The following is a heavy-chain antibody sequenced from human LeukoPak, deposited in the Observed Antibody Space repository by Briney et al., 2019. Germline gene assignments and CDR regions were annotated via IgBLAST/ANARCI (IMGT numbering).Heavy chain of an antibody. CDR3: ARQKGGVAGLKYYFDF. CDR2: IYYTGST. Sequence: SETLSLTCTVSGGSISSSSYYWGWIRQPPGKGLEWVGSIYYTGSTYYKPSLKSRVTISVDTSKNQFSLKLSSVTAADTAVYYCARQKGGVAGLKYYFDFWGQGTLVTVSS. D-gene: IGHD6-19*01. CDR1: GGSISSSSYY. J-gene: IGHJ4*02. V-gene: IGHV4-39*01.